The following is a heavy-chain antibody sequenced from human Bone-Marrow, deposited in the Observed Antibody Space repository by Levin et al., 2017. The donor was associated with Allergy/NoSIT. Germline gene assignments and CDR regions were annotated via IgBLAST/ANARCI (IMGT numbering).Heavy chain of an antibody. CDR1: GFTFSDYY. CDR2: IRTSGSTI. J-gene: IGHJ4*02. D-gene: IGHD2-15*01. CDR3: ARESCSGGSCYGGFDY. V-gene: IGHV3-11*01. Sequence: SGGSLRLSCAASGFTFSDYYMSWIRQAPGKGLEWVSHIRTSGSTIHHADSVKGRFTISRDNAKNSVYLQMNSLRAEDTAVYYCARESCSGGSCYGGFDYWGQGTLVTVSS.